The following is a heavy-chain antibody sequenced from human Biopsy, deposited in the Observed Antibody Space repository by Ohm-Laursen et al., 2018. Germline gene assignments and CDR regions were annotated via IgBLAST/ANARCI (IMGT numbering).Heavy chain of an antibody. D-gene: IGHD6-19*01. CDR2: INPSGSTT. V-gene: IGHV1-46*01. CDR1: GYSFTSYY. CDR3: ARNTGWYGDLYYVDY. J-gene: IGHJ4*02. Sequence: GASVKVSCKASGYSFTSYYMHWVRQAPGQGLEWMGMINPSGSTTSYPQIFQGRATMTRDTSKSTVYMELSSLRSAGTAVYFCARNTGWYGDLYYVDYWGQGTLVTVSS.